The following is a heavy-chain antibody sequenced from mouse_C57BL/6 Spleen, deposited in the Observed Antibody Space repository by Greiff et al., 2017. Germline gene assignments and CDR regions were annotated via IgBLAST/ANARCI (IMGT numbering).Heavy chain of an antibody. D-gene: IGHD1-1*01. Sequence: VQLQQSGAELVKPGASVKISCKASGYAFSSYWMNWVKQRPGKGLEWIGQIYPGDGDTNYNGKFKGKATLTADKSSSTAYMQLSSLTSEDSAVYFCARSGTVVADTGFAYWGQGTLVTVSA. J-gene: IGHJ3*01. CDR3: ARSGTVVADTGFAY. CDR2: IYPGDGDT. CDR1: GYAFSSYW. V-gene: IGHV1-80*01.